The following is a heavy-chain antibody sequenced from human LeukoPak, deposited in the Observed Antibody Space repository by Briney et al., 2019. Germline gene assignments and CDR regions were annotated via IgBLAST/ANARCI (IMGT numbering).Heavy chain of an antibody. CDR3: ARKTYYYDSSGYHY. D-gene: IGHD3-22*01. V-gene: IGHV4-34*01. CDR2: INHSGST. Sequence: SETLSLTCAVCGGFFSGDYWSWIRQPPGKGLEWIGEINHSGSTNYNPSLKSRVTISVDTSKNQFSLKLSSVTAADTALFYCARKTYYYDSSGYHYWGQGTLVAVSS. J-gene: IGHJ4*02. CDR1: GGFFSGDY.